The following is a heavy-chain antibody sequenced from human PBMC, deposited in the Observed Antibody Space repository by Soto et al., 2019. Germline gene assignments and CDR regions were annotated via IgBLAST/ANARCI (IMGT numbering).Heavy chain of an antibody. V-gene: IGHV3-21*01. CDR3: ARELNYYDSSGYHSTEGAQ. J-gene: IGHJ4*02. CDR1: GFTFTSYT. Sequence: EVQLVESGGGLVKPGGSLRLSCAASGFTFTSYTMNWVRQAPGKGLEWVSSISSSSNYIYYADSVKGRFTISRDNAKNSLYVQINGLRAEDTAVYYCARELNYYDSSGYHSTEGAQWGQGTLVTVSS. D-gene: IGHD3-22*01. CDR2: ISSSSNYI.